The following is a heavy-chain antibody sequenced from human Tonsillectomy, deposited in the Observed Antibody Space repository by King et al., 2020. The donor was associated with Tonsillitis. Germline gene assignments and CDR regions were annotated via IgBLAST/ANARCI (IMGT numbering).Heavy chain of an antibody. CDR3: AGTVDTASDDAFDI. D-gene: IGHD5-18*01. J-gene: IGHJ3*02. Sequence: QLQESGPGLVKPSETLSLTCTVSGSSISSSSYYWGWIRQPPGKGLEWIGSIYYSGSTYYNPSLKSRVTISVDMSKNQFSLKLSSVTAADTAVYYCAGTVDTASDDAFDIWGQGTMVTVSS. CDR2: IYYSGST. V-gene: IGHV4-39*01. CDR1: GSSISSSSYY.